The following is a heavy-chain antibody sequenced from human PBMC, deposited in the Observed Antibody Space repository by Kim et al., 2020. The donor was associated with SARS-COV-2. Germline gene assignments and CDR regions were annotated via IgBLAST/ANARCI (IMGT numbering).Heavy chain of an antibody. Sequence: SETLSLTCTVSGGSISSYYWSWIRQPAGKGLEWIGRIYTSGSTNYNPSLKSRVTMSVDTSKNQFSLKLSSVTAADTAVYYCARVGADDGWFGTLWAFDIWGQGTMVTVSS. V-gene: IGHV4-4*07. CDR1: GGSISSYY. CDR2: IYTSGST. CDR3: ARVGADDGWFGTLWAFDI. J-gene: IGHJ3*02. D-gene: IGHD3-10*01.